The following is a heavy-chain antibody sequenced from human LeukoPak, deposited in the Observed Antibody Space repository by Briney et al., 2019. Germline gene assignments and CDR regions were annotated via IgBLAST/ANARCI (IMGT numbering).Heavy chain of an antibody. Sequence: GRSLRLSCAASGFTFSSYAMHWVRQAPAKGLEWVAVISYDGINKYCVDSVKGRFTISRDNSENTLYLQMNSLRAEDTAVYYCARDGYDLNTPMVSTIFDYWGQGTLVTVSS. V-gene: IGHV3-30-3*01. CDR2: ISYDGINK. J-gene: IGHJ4*02. CDR3: ARDGYDLNTPMVSTIFDY. D-gene: IGHD5-18*01. CDR1: GFTFSSYA.